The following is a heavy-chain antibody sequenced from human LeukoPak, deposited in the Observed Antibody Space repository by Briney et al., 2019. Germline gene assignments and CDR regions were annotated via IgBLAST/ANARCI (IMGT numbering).Heavy chain of an antibody. CDR2: IDIRGDT. CDR1: GLTVSNND. V-gene: IGHV3-53*01. D-gene: IGHD5-18*01. Sequence: GGSLRLSCAASGLTVSNNDVSWVRQAPGKGLEWVSVIDIRGDTYYAETVKGRFTISRDKSKNTVSLQMDSLRAEDTAVYLCARRTGYGYGLDCWGQGTLVTVSS. J-gene: IGHJ4*02. CDR3: ARRTGYGYGLDC.